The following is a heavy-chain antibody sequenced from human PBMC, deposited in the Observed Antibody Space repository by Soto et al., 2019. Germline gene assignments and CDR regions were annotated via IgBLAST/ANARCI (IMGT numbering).Heavy chain of an antibody. CDR1: GASISSYY. Sequence: PSETLSLTCTVSGASISSYYWTWIRQPPGKRLEWIGYIHYSGSTNYSPSLKSRVTISVDTSKKQFSLKLSSVTAADTAVYYCARRIVILAADYGTDVWGQGTTVTVSS. CDR2: IHYSGST. D-gene: IGHD2-15*01. CDR3: ARRIVILAADYGTDV. J-gene: IGHJ6*02. V-gene: IGHV4-59*08.